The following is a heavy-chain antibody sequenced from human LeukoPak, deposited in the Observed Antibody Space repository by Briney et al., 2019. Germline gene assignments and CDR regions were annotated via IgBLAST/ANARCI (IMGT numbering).Heavy chain of an antibody. J-gene: IGHJ4*02. CDR1: GYTFTSYG. CDR3: AGVRGNYPIDESDY. V-gene: IGHV1-18*01. Sequence: ASVKVSCKASGYTFTSYGISWVRQAPGQGLEWMGWISAYNGNTNYAQKLQGRVTMTTDTSTSTAYMELRSLRSDDTAVYYCAGVRGNYPIDESDYWGQGTLVTVSS. D-gene: IGHD1-7*01. CDR2: ISAYNGNT.